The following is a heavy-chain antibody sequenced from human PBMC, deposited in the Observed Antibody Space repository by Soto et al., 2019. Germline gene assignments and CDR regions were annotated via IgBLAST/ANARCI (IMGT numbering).Heavy chain of an antibody. J-gene: IGHJ4*02. CDR1: GFSFSNYG. CDR3: AKEMIASTLADFFDY. Sequence: EVQLLESGGGLIQPGGSLRLSCEASGFSFSNYGMTWVRQAPGKGLEWVSTISGSGDRAFYADPVKGRFTISRDNSKNTLYLQMNSLSADDTAIYYCAKEMIASTLADFFDYWGQGILVTVSS. CDR2: ISGSGDRA. D-gene: IGHD2-21*01. V-gene: IGHV3-23*01.